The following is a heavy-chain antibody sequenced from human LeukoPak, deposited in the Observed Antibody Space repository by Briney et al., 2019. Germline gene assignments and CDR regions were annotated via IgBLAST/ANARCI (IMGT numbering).Heavy chain of an antibody. V-gene: IGHV4-4*07. D-gene: IGHD5-18*01. CDR3: ARSQYSYGVDY. CDR1: GGSISSYY. CDR2: IYASGST. Sequence: PSETLSLTCTVSGGSISSYYWSWVRQPAGKGLEWIGRIYASGSTNYNPSLKSRVTISVDTSKNQFSLKLSSVTAADTAVYYCARSQYSYGVDYWGQGTLVTVSS. J-gene: IGHJ4*02.